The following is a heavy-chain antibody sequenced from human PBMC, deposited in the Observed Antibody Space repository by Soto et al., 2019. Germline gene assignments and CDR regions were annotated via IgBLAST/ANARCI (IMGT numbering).Heavy chain of an antibody. CDR2: IYWNDEK. CDR3: AHWVNMARRPYNYFGP. Sequence: QITLKESGPTLVKPTQTLTLTCSFSGFSLTTGVGVGWIRQPPGKALEWLAIIYWNDEKLYNPALKTRLTITKDTSKNQVVLTVTDMDPVDTATYYCAHWVNMARRPYNYFGPWGQGTLVTVSS. D-gene: IGHD3-10*01. CDR1: GFSLTTGVG. J-gene: IGHJ5*02. V-gene: IGHV2-5*01.